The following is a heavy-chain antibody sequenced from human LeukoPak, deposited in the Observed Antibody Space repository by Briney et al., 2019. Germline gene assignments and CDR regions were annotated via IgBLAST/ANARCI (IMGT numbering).Heavy chain of an antibody. D-gene: IGHD2-15*01. CDR2: IIPIFGTA. CDR1: GGTFSSYA. J-gene: IGHJ4*02. Sequence: SVKVSCKASGGTFSSYAFSWVRQAPGQGLEWMGGIIPIFGTANYAQKFQGRVTITADESTSTAYMELSSLRSEDTAVYYCARDDCSGGSCYFDYWGQGTLVTVSS. V-gene: IGHV1-69*13. CDR3: ARDDCSGGSCYFDY.